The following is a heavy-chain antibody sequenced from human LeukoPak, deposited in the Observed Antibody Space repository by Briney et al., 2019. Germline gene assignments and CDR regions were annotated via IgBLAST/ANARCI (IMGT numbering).Heavy chain of an antibody. D-gene: IGHD2-15*01. CDR2: INPNSGGT. J-gene: IGHJ5*02. Sequence: ASVKVSCKASGYTFTGYYMHWVRQAPGQGLEWMGWINPNSGGTNYAQKFQGRVTMTRDTSISTAYMELSRLRSDDTAVYYCARDKSVVVVAATRAWFDPWGQGTLVTVSS. V-gene: IGHV1-2*02. CDR3: ARDKSVVVVAATRAWFDP. CDR1: GYTFTGYY.